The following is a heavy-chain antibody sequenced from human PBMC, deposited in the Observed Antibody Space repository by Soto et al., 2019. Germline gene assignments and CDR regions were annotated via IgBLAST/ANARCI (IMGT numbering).Heavy chain of an antibody. CDR2: INHSGST. D-gene: IGHD2-15*01. CDR3: ARVVVVAAESIIFDY. J-gene: IGHJ4*02. V-gene: IGHV4-34*01. Sequence: SETLSLTCAVYGGSFSGYYWSWIRQPPGKGLEWIGEINHSGSTNYNPSLKSRVTISVDTSKNQFSLKLSSVTAADTAVYYCARVVVVAAESIIFDYCGQGSLVTVSS. CDR1: GGSFSGYY.